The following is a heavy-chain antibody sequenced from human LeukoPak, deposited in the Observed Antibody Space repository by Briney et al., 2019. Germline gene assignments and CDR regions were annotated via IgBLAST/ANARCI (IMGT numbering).Heavy chain of an antibody. D-gene: IGHD3-16*01. J-gene: IGHJ6*02. Sequence: GGSLRLSCPASGFTFSSYGMHWVRQAPGKGLEWVAVISYDGSNKYYADSVKGRFTISRDNSKNTLYLQMNSLRAEDTAVYYCAKGGLIPFLDYYGMDVWGQGTTVTVSS. V-gene: IGHV3-30*18. CDR2: ISYDGSNK. CDR3: AKGGLIPFLDYYGMDV. CDR1: GFTFSSYG.